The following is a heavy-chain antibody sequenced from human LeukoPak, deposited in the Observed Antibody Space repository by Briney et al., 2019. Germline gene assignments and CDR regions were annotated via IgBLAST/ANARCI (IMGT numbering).Heavy chain of an antibody. CDR1: GYTLTTYD. J-gene: IGHJ4*02. Sequence: GASVKVSCKASGYTLTTYDINWVRQATGQGLEWMGWMNPNSGNTAYAQKFQGRVTMTRNTSISTAFMELSGLRSEDTAVYFCARRNTAMVAGLDYWGQGSLVTVSS. CDR2: MNPNSGNT. CDR3: ARRNTAMVAGLDY. D-gene: IGHD5-18*01. V-gene: IGHV1-8*01.